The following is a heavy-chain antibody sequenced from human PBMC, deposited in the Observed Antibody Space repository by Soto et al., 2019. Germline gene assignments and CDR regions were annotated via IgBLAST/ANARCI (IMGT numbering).Heavy chain of an antibody. V-gene: IGHV1-69*13. Sequence: EASVKVSCKASGGTFSSYAISWVRQAPGQGLEWMGGIIPIFGTANYAQKFQGRVTITADESTSTAYMELSSLRSEDTAVYYCARPFLDYYDSSGYYPGNYYYYYGMDVWGQGTTVTVSS. CDR2: IIPIFGTA. D-gene: IGHD3-22*01. CDR3: ARPFLDYYDSSGYYPGNYYYYYGMDV. CDR1: GGTFSSYA. J-gene: IGHJ6*02.